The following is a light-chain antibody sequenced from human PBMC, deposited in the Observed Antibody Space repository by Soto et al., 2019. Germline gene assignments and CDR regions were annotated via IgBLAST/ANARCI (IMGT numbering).Light chain of an antibody. CDR1: SATIASSY. V-gene: IGLV6-57*04. J-gene: IGLJ1*01. CDR3: QSYDGDNHHF. Sequence: NFMLTQPHSVSESPGKTVTISCTPTSATIASSYVQWSQRRPGSAPTTVIYEDNRRPSGVPDRFSGSIDSSSNSASLTISRLKTEDEADYYCQSYDGDNHHFFGTGTKVTVL. CDR2: EDN.